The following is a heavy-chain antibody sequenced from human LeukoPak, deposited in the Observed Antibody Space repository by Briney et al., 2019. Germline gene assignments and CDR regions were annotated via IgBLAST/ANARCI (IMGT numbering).Heavy chain of an antibody. Sequence: HAGGSLRLSCAASGFTFNSYAMSWVRQAPGKGLEWVSGISGSGGSTYYADSVKGRFTISRDNSKNTLYLQMNSLRAEDTAVYYCARVPRYCSGGSCLDYWGQGTLVTASS. CDR1: GFTFNSYA. D-gene: IGHD2-15*01. J-gene: IGHJ4*02. CDR2: ISGSGGST. CDR3: ARVPRYCSGGSCLDY. V-gene: IGHV3-23*01.